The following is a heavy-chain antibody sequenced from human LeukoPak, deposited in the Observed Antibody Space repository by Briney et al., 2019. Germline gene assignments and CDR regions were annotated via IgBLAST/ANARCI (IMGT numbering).Heavy chain of an antibody. J-gene: IGHJ4*02. CDR1: GGSISSYY. Sequence: PSETLSLTCTVSGGSISSYYWSWIRQPPGKGLEWIGYIYYSGRTNYNPSLKSRVTISVDTSKNQFSLKLSSVTAAYTAVYYCARDRGSGWYGYWGQGTLVTVSS. D-gene: IGHD6-19*01. V-gene: IGHV4-59*01. CDR2: IYYSGRT. CDR3: ARDRGSGWYGY.